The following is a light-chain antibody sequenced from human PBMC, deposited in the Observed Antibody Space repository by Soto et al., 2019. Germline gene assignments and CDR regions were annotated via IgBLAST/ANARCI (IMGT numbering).Light chain of an antibody. J-gene: IGLJ1*01. CDR3: SSYTTTNTYV. CDR2: EVS. V-gene: IGLV2-14*01. CDR1: SSDVGGYNY. Sequence: QSALAQPASVAGSPGQSITISCTGTSSDVGGYNYVSWSQQHPGKAPKLMIYEVSNRPAGVSNRFAGSKSGKTASLTISGPQAEDEADYYCSSYTTTNTYVFGNGTKVT.